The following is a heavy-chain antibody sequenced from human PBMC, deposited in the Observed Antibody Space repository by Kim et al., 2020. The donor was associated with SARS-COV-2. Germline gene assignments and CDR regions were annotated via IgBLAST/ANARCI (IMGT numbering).Heavy chain of an antibody. J-gene: IGHJ4*02. Sequence: SETLSLTCTVSGGSISSYYWSWIRQPPGKGLEWIGYIYYSGSTNYNPSLKSRVTISVDTSKNQFSLKLSSVTAADTAVYYCARHMPPSIAAPGSFGRPFDYWGQGTLVTVSS. CDR3: ARHMPPSIAAPGSFGRPFDY. CDR2: IYYSGST. D-gene: IGHD6-6*01. CDR1: GGSISSYY. V-gene: IGHV4-59*08.